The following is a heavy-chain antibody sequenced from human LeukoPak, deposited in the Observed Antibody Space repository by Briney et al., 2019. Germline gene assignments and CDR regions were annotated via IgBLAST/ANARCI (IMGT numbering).Heavy chain of an antibody. J-gene: IGHJ4*02. Sequence: SETLSLTCTVSGGSISSYYWSWIRQPPGKGLEWIGFFYYSGSTNYNPSLKSRVTISVDTSKNQFSLKLSSVTAADTAVYYCARGGSGSHYNPFDYWGQGTLVTVSS. CDR2: FYYSGST. V-gene: IGHV4-59*01. CDR1: GGSISSYY. D-gene: IGHD3-10*01. CDR3: ARGGSGSHYNPFDY.